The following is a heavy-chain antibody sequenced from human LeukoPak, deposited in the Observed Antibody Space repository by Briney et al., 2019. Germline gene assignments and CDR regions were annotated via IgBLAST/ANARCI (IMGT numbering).Heavy chain of an antibody. Sequence: SVKVSCKASGGTFSSYAISWVRQAPGQGLEWMGRIKPILGRPSYAQKFQGRLTITADKSTDTAYMDLSSLRAEDTAVYYCAIDYSVRGAVDYWGQGTLVTVSS. CDR1: GGTFSSYA. CDR2: IKPILGRP. J-gene: IGHJ4*02. V-gene: IGHV1-69*04. D-gene: IGHD3-10*02. CDR3: AIDYSVRGAVDY.